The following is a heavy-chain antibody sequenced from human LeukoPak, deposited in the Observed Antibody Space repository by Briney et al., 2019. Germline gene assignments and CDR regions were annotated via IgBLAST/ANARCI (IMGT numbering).Heavy chain of an antibody. CDR1: GDSVSSNSAA. CDR2: TYYRSKWYN. V-gene: IGHV6-1*01. D-gene: IGHD3-9*01. J-gene: IGHJ3*02. Sequence: SQTLSLTCAISGDSVSSNSAAWNWLRQSPSRGLEWLGRTYYRSKWYNDYAVSVKSRITINPDTSKNQFSLQLNSVTPEDTAVYYCARDQMGYYDILTGYYILDAAFDIWGQGTMVTVSS. CDR3: ARDQMGYYDILTGYYILDAAFDI.